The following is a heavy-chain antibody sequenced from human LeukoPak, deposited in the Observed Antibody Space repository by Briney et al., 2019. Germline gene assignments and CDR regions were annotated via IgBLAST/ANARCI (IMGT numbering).Heavy chain of an antibody. J-gene: IGHJ4*02. D-gene: IGHD3-16*01. CDR1: GSTFNVYG. CDR2: IWNDGSNK. CDR3: ARAVGPFDY. Sequence: PGRSLRLSCAASGSTFNVYGIHWVRQARAKGLEWVAVIWNDGSNKYYADSVKGRFTISRDNSKDTLYLQMNSLRVEDTAVYYCARAVGPFDYWGQGTLVTVSS. V-gene: IGHV3-33*01.